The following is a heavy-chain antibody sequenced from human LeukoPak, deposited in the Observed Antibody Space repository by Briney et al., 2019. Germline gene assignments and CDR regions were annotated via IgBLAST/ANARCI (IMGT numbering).Heavy chain of an antibody. J-gene: IGHJ6*03. CDR1: GYTFTGYY. V-gene: IGHV1-2*06. CDR2: INPNSGGT. D-gene: IGHD3-22*01. CDR3: ARGNGYYYDSSGYSYYYYYMDV. Sequence: ASXKVSCKASGYTFTGYYMHWVRQAPGQGLEWMGRINPNSGGTNYAQKFQGRVTMTRDTSISTAYMELSRLRSDDTAVYYCARGNGYYYDSSGYSYYYYYMDVWGKGTTVTVSS.